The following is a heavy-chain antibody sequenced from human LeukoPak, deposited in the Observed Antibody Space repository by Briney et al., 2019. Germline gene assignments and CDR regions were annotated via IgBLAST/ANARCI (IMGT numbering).Heavy chain of an antibody. J-gene: IGHJ5*02. Sequence: WETLSLTCSVSGGSIRGSSYYWGWIRQPPGKRLGWFASIYYSGRTYDNPSLKSRVTISVDTSKNHFSLKMTSVTAADTAVYYCARDLGCTFDYNWFDPCGQGTLVTVSS. CDR1: GGSIRGSSYY. D-gene: IGHD5-18*01. CDR3: ARDLGCTFDYNWFDP. CDR2: IYYSGRT. V-gene: IGHV4-39*07.